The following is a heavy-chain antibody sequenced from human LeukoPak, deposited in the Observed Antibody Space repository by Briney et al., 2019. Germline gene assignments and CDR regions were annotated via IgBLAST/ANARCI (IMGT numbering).Heavy chain of an antibody. V-gene: IGHV3-7*01. Sequence: HTGRSLRLSCAASGFIFTNYFMSWVRQAPGKGLEWVASIKHDGSEKYYVDSVRGRFTISRDNTMNSLYLQMSSLRAEDTAVYYCATDRGWRTSGYYLYYFEYWGQGTLVTFSS. D-gene: IGHD3-3*01. CDR1: GFIFTNYF. J-gene: IGHJ4*02. CDR2: IKHDGSEK. CDR3: ATDRGWRTSGYYLYYFEY.